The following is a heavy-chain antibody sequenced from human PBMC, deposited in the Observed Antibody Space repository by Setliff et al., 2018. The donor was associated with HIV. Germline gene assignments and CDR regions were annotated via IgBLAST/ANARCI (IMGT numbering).Heavy chain of an antibody. CDR3: AKSHMVRGVIQY. CDR1: GFTFSSFA. D-gene: IGHD3-10*01. J-gene: IGHJ4*02. Sequence: GGSLRLSCAASGFTFSSFAMNWVRQAPGEGLEWVGFIRSKAYGGTTEYAASVKGRFIISRDDSKSIAYLQMNSLKTEDTAVYYCAKSHMVRGVIQYWGQGTLVTVSS. V-gene: IGHV3-49*04. CDR2: IRSKAYGGTT.